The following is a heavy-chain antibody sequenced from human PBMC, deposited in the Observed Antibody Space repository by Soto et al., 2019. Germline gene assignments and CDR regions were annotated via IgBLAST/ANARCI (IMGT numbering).Heavy chain of an antibody. Sequence: QVHLVQSGAEVKKPGASVKVSCKCSGYTFTSYGVTWVRQAPGQGLEWMGWISAHNGNTDYAQKLQGRVTVTRDTSTSTAYMELRSLRSDDTAVYYCARGRYGDYWGQGALVTVSS. CDR1: GYTFTSYG. CDR3: ARGRYGDY. CDR2: ISAHNGNT. V-gene: IGHV1-18*01. J-gene: IGHJ4*02. D-gene: IGHD1-1*01.